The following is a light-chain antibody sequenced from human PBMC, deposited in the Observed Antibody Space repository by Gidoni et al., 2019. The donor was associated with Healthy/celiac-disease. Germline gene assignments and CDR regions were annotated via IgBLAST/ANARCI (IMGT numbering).Light chain of an antibody. CDR1: SSDVGGYNY. CDR2: EDS. J-gene: IGLJ1*01. V-gene: IGLV2-14*01. Sequence: QSALTPPASVSGPPGQSHTNPCTGISSDVGGYNYASWYQQHPGKAPKLMIYEDSTRPSGVSNRFSGSKSGNTASLTITGLQAEDEADYYCSSDASSSTCVFGTGTKVTVL. CDR3: SSDASSSTCV.